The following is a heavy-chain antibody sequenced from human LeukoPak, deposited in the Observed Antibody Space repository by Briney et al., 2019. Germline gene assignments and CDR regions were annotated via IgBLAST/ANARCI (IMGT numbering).Heavy chain of an antibody. J-gene: IGHJ3*02. D-gene: IGHD4-23*01. Sequence: GGSLRLSCAASGFTFSSYWMHWARQAPGKGLVWVSRINSDGSSTSYADSVKGRFTISRDNAKNTLYLQMNSLRAEGTAVYYCARDSTEVDAFDIWGQGTMVTVSS. CDR1: GFTFSSYW. CDR3: ARDSTEVDAFDI. CDR2: INSDGSST. V-gene: IGHV3-74*01.